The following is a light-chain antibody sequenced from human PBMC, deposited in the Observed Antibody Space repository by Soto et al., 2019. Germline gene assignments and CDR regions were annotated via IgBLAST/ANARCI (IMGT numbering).Light chain of an antibody. Sequence: DIPMTQSPSSLSASVGDRVTITCRASQSIGRYLNWYQHKPGKAPKLLIYAASSLQSGVPSRFSGSGSGTGFTLTISSLQPEDFATYYCQQSDSTPRTLGHGTKVEVK. V-gene: IGKV1-39*01. CDR3: QQSDSTPRT. CDR2: AAS. J-gene: IGKJ1*01. CDR1: QSIGRY.